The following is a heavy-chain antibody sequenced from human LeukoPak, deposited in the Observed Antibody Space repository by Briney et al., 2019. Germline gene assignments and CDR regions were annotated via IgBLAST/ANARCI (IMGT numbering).Heavy chain of an antibody. CDR3: ARERSPVSHGAFDI. J-gene: IGHJ3*02. CDR2: INPNSGGT. V-gene: IGHV1-2*02. CDR1: GYTFTGYY. Sequence: GASVKVSCKASGYTFTGYYMHWVRQAPGQGLEWMGWINPNSGGTNYAQKFQGRVTMTRDTSISTAHMELSRLRSDDTAVYYCARERSPVSHGAFDIWGQGTMVTVSS.